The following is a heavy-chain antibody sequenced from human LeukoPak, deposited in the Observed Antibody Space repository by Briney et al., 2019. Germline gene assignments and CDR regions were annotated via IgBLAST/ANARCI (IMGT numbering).Heavy chain of an antibody. Sequence: GGSLRLSCAASGFTFSSYSMNWVRQAPGKGLEWVSVIYTGGRTYYADSVKGRFTISRDNSKNTLYLQMNSLRAEDTAVYYCARGGSGWFSDDWGQGTLVTVSS. V-gene: IGHV3-66*01. CDR2: IYTGGRT. J-gene: IGHJ4*02. CDR1: GFTFSSYS. D-gene: IGHD6-19*01. CDR3: ARGGSGWFSDD.